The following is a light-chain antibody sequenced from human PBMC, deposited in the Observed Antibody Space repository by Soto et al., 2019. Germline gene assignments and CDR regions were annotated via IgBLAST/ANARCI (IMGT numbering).Light chain of an antibody. CDR2: GSS. CDR3: LQDNDWPLST. J-gene: IGKJ5*01. V-gene: IGKV3-15*01. Sequence: EIVLPQFPATLSVSPGGRATLSCKASQSVSTNLAWYQQKLGQAPRVLIYGSSSRATGVPARFSGSGSGTEFTLTISSLQSEDSGIYYCLQDNDWPLSTFGQGTRLEIK. CDR1: QSVSTN.